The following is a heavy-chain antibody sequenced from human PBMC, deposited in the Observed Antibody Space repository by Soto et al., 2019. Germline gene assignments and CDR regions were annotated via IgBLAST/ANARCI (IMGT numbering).Heavy chain of an antibody. CDR1: GGSINSSSYY. J-gene: IGHJ4*02. Sequence: QLQLQESGPGLVKSSDTLSLTCTVSGGSINSSSYYWGWIRQPPGKGLEWIGSIDYSGTTYYNPSLKSRVTISVDTSKNQFSLKLSSVTAADTAVYYCARHVGTMMVVVITYFDYWGQGTLVTVSS. D-gene: IGHD3-22*01. CDR3: ARHVGTMMVVVITYFDY. V-gene: IGHV4-39*01. CDR2: IDYSGTT.